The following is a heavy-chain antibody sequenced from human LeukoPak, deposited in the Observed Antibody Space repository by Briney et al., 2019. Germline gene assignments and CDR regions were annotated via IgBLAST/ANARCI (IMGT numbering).Heavy chain of an antibody. CDR2: IKQDGSEN. CDR3: ARGSTTVTV. Sequence: GGSLRLSCAASGLTLSSYWMSWVRQAPGKGLEWVANIKQDGSENYYVDSVKGRLTISRDNGKNSLYLQMNSLRAEDTAVYYCARGSTTVTVWGQGTLVTVSS. V-gene: IGHV3-7*01. CDR1: GLTLSSYW. D-gene: IGHD4-17*01. J-gene: IGHJ4*02.